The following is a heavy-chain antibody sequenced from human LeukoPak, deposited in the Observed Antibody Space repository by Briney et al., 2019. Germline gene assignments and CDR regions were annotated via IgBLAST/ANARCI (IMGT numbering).Heavy chain of an antibody. D-gene: IGHD4-23*01. Sequence: GGSLRLSCAASGFTFSSNWMSWVRQAPGKGLEWVANIKQDGSDKYYVDSVKGRFTISRDNAKNSLYLQMNSLRAEDTAVYYCAKDAGGKDDYWGQGTLVTVSS. CDR1: GFTFSSNW. V-gene: IGHV3-7*01. CDR2: IKQDGSDK. CDR3: AKDAGGKDDY. J-gene: IGHJ4*02.